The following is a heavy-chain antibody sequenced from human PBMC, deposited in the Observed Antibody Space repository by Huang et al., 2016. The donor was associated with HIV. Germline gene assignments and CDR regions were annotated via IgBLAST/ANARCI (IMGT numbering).Heavy chain of an antibody. CDR1: GFSINHKGVG. CDR3: AHIGRLGNYYMDV. D-gene: IGHD7-27*01. CDR2: IYWDDDK. Sequence: QITLKESGPTVIKPTQTLTLTCSFSGFSINHKGVGVGWIRQPPGKALEWLVLIYWDDDKRFTPSLKNRITITKDTSKNQVVFTMTNLDPMDTGTYYCAHIGRLGNYYMDVWGNGTTVTVSS. V-gene: IGHV2-5*02. J-gene: IGHJ6*03.